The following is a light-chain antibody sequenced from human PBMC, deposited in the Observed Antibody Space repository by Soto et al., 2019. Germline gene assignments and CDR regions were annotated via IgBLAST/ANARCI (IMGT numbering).Light chain of an antibody. V-gene: IGKV3-11*01. CDR1: QSVSSY. CDR2: DAS. J-gene: IGKJ1*01. CDR3: QQRNNWPT. Sequence: EIVLTQSPATLSLSPGERATLSCRASQSVSSYLAWYQQKPGQAPRLLIYDASNRATGIPARFSGSGSGTDFTLTISRREPEGFAVYYCQQRNNWPTFGQGTKVEIK.